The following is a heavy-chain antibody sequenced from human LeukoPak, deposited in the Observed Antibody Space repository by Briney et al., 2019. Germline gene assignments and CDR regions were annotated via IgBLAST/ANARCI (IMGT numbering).Heavy chain of an antibody. Sequence: SETLSLTCTVSGGSISSSSYYWGWIRQPPGKGLGWIGSIYYSGSTYYNPSLKSRVTISVDTSKNQFSLKLSSVTAADTAVYYCASEEWPQPNWFDPWGQGTLVTVSS. CDR3: ASEEWPQPNWFDP. J-gene: IGHJ5*02. D-gene: IGHD3-3*01. CDR1: GGSISSSSYY. CDR2: IYYSGST. V-gene: IGHV4-39*07.